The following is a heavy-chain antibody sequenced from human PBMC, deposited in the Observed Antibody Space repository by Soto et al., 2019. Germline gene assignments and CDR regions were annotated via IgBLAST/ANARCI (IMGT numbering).Heavy chain of an antibody. V-gene: IGHV4-34*01. CDR2: INHSGST. D-gene: IGHD3-10*01. CDR1: GGSFSGYY. Sequence: SETLSLTCAVYGGSFSGYYWSWIRQPPGKGLEWIGEINHSGSTNYNPSLKSRVTISVDTSKNQFSLKLSSVTAADTAVYYCARADQSMVRDRIFDYWGQGTLVTVSS. J-gene: IGHJ4*02. CDR3: ARADQSMVRDRIFDY.